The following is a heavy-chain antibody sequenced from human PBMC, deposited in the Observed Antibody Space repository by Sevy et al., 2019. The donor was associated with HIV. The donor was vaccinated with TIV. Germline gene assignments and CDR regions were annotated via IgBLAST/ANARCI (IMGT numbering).Heavy chain of an antibody. CDR3: ARVRGDYITLYYYGMDV. Sequence: GGSLRLSCAASGFTFSSYAMHWVRQAPGKGLEWVAVISYDGSNKYYADSVKGRFTISRDNSKNTLYLQMNSLRAEDTAVYYCARVRGDYITLYYYGMDVWGQGTTVTVSS. CDR2: ISYDGSNK. V-gene: IGHV3-30-3*01. D-gene: IGHD4-17*01. J-gene: IGHJ6*02. CDR1: GFTFSSYA.